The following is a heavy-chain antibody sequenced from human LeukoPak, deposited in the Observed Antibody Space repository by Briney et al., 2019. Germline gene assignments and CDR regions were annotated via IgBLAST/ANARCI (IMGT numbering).Heavy chain of an antibody. J-gene: IGHJ2*01. D-gene: IGHD1-26*01. Sequence: PGRSLRLSCAASGFTFSSFGMHWVRQAPGKGLEWVSVIWFDGSDQYYADSVKGRFTISRDNSKNTSYLQMNSLRAEDTAVYYCAREDLVGAPEWYFDLWGRGTLVTVSS. CDR3: AREDLVGAPEWYFDL. V-gene: IGHV3-33*01. CDR2: IWFDGSDQ. CDR1: GFTFSSFG.